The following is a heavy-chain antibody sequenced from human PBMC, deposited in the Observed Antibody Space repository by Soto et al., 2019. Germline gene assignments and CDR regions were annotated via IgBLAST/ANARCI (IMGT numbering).Heavy chain of an antibody. D-gene: IGHD6-6*01. CDR1: GFTFSSYG. CDR3: AKGHIRYSSSSAVDY. CDR2: ISYDGSNK. V-gene: IGHV3-30*18. J-gene: IGHJ4*02. Sequence: HPGGSLRLSCAASGFTFSSYGMHWVRQAPGKGLEWVAVISYDGSNKYYADSVKGRFTISRDNSKNTLYLQMNSLRAEDTAVYYCAKGHIRYSSSSAVDYWGQGTLVTVSS.